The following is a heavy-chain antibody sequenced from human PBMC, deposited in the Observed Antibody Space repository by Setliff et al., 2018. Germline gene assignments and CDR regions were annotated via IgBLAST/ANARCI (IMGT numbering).Heavy chain of an antibody. CDR1: GIYFSSRA. Sequence: GESLKISCVGSGIYFSSRAMSWVRQTPGKGLEWVANIKQDGSEKYYVDSVKGRFTISRDNAENSLYLQMNSLRAEDTAFYYYARGPYDSVANPANYYYYYMDVWGKGTTVTVSS. V-gene: IGHV3-7*01. D-gene: IGHD3-22*01. J-gene: IGHJ6*03. CDR2: IKQDGSEK. CDR3: ARGPYDSVANPANYYYYYMDV.